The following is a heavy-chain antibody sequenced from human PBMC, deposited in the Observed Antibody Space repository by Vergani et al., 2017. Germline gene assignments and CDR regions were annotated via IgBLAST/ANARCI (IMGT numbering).Heavy chain of an antibody. CDR1: GYTFTGYY. Sequence: QVQLVQSGAEVKKPGASVKVSCKASGYTFTGYYMHWVRQAPGQGLEWMGRINPNSGGTNYAQKFQGRVTMTRDTSISTTYMGLSRLRADDTAVYYCARSGIAASRLVGWFDPWGQGTLVTVSS. J-gene: IGHJ5*02. CDR3: ARSGIAASRLVGWFDP. V-gene: IGHV1-2*06. D-gene: IGHD6-6*01. CDR2: INPNSGGT.